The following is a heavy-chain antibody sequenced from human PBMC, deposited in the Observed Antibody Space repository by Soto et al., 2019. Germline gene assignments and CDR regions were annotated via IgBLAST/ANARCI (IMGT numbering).Heavy chain of an antibody. J-gene: IGHJ6*02. V-gene: IGHV3-23*01. CDR3: ANEGYCSGGSCYHYYYGMDV. D-gene: IGHD2-15*01. Sequence: GGDLRPSCAATGFTFSSYAVSWVRQAPFNVVEWVSAISGSGGSTYYADSVKGRFTISRDNSKNTLYLQMNSLRAEDTAVYYCANEGYCSGGSCYHYYYGMDVWGQGTTVTVSS. CDR2: ISGSGGST. CDR1: GFTFSSYA.